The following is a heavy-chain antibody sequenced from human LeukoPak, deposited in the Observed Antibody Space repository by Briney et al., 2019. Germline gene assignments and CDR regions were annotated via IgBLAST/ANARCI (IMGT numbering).Heavy chain of an antibody. CDR2: MNPNSGNT. J-gene: IGHJ4*02. CDR1: GYTFTSYD. V-gene: IGHV1-8*01. CDR3: ATLSGPGETHDY. Sequence: ASVKVSCKASGYTFTSYDINWVRQATGQGLEWMGWMNPNSGNTGYAQKFQGRVTMTRNTSISTAYMELSSLRAEDTAVYYCATLSGPGETHDYWGQGTLVTVSS. D-gene: IGHD3-16*01.